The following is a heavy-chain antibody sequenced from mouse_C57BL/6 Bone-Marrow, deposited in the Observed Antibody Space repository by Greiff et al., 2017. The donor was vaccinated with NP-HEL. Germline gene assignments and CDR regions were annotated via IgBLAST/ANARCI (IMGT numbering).Heavy chain of an antibody. CDR1: GYTFTNYW. D-gene: IGHD1-1*01. CDR3: ARVWATVGAPMDY. J-gene: IGHJ4*01. CDR2: IYPGGGYT. V-gene: IGHV1-63*01. Sequence: QVQLKESGAELVRPGTSVKMSCKASGYTFTNYWIGWAKQRPGHGLEWIGDIYPGGGYTNYNEKFKGKATLTADKSSSTAYMQFSSLTSEDSAIDYCARVWATVGAPMDYWGQGTSVTVSS.